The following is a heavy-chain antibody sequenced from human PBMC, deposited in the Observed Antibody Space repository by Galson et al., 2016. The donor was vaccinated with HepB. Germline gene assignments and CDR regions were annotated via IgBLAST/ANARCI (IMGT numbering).Heavy chain of an antibody. V-gene: IGHV3-21*01. CDR2: INPSSSYI. CDR3: ARAAGQGYSGSGSRLDL. Sequence: SLRLSCAASGFTFSGYSGNWVRQAPGKGLEWISYINPSSSYISYTASVKGRFTISRDNAKNSLYRQMNSLRGGATAIYYCARAAGQGYSGSGSRLDLWGLGTLVTVSS. D-gene: IGHD3-10*01. CDR1: GFTFSGYS. J-gene: IGHJ5*02.